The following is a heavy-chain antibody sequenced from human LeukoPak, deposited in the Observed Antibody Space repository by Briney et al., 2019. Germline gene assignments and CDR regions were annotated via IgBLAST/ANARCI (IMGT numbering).Heavy chain of an antibody. J-gene: IGHJ6*02. CDR3: AKGYGYSSSWTSNYYFYGLDV. Sequence: PGGSLRLSCAASGFTFSTYAMSWVRQAPGKGLEWVSAISDSDSGTYYADSVKGRFTISRDNSKSTLYLQMNSLRAEDTAVYYCAKGYGYSSSWTSNYYFYGLDVWGRGTTVTVSS. V-gene: IGHV3-23*01. CDR1: GFTFSTYA. D-gene: IGHD6-13*01. CDR2: ISDSDSGT.